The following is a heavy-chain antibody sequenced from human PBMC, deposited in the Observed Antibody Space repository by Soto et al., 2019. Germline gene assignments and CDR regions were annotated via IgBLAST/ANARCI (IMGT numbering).Heavy chain of an antibody. J-gene: IGHJ3*02. CDR1: GFTFSSYG. CDR3: ATSGDIVVVPAAVNAFDI. CDR2: ISYDGSNK. D-gene: IGHD2-2*01. Sequence: GGSLRLSCAASGFTFSSYGMHWVRQAPGKGLEWVAVISYDGSNKYYADSVKGRFTISRDNSKNTLYLQMNSLRAEDTAVYYCATSGDIVVVPAAVNAFDIWGQGTMVTVSS. V-gene: IGHV3-30*03.